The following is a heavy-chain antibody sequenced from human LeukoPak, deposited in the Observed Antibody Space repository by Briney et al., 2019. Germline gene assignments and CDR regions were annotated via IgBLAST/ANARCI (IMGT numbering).Heavy chain of an antibody. CDR2: ISGGGEDT. V-gene: IGHV3-23*01. Sequence: PGGSLRLSCAASGFTFTSYAMSWIRQAPGKGLEWVSAISGGGEDTYYPDSAKGRFTISRDNSKNTLYLQMNSLRAEDTAIYYCAKPRAMTTGVGRYFDLWGRGTLVTVSS. CDR1: GFTFTSYA. D-gene: IGHD1-1*01. J-gene: IGHJ2*01. CDR3: AKPRAMTTGVGRYFDL.